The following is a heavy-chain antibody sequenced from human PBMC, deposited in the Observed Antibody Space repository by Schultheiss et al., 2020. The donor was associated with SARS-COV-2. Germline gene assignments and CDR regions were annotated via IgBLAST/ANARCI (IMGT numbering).Heavy chain of an antibody. CDR1: GGSISSSSYY. CDR2: IYYSGST. D-gene: IGHD4-11*01. V-gene: IGHV4-39*01. CDR3: ARLRMTNNWFDP. J-gene: IGHJ5*02. Sequence: SETLSLTCAVSGGSISSSSYYWGWIRQPPGKGLEWIGYIYYSGSTYYNASLKSRVTISVDTSKNQFSLKLSSVTAADTAVYYCARLRMTNNWFDPWGQGTLVTVSS.